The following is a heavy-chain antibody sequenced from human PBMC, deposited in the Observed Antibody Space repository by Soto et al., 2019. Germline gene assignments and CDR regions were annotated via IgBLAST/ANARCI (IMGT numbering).Heavy chain of an antibody. CDR2: ISYDGSNK. J-gene: IGHJ3*02. Sequence: GGSLRLSCAASGFTFSSYAMHWVRQAPGKGLEGGAVISYDGSNKYYADSVKGRFTISRDNSKNTLYLQMNSLRAEDTAVYYCAREKGQQQSDAFDIWGQGTMVTVSS. D-gene: IGHD6-13*01. CDR3: AREKGQQQSDAFDI. V-gene: IGHV3-30*04. CDR1: GFTFSSYA.